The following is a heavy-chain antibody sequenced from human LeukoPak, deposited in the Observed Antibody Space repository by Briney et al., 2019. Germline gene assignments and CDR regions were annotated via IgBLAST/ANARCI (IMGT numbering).Heavy chain of an antibody. CDR3: ARDELYCSGGSCYSSDY. Sequence: GGSLRLSCAASGFTVSSNYMSWVRQAPGKGLEWVSIIYRVGSTYYADSVKGRFTISRDNSKNTLLLQMNSLRAEDTAVYYCARDELYCSGGSCYSSDYWGQGTLVTVSS. CDR1: GFTVSSNY. J-gene: IGHJ4*02. V-gene: IGHV3-53*01. CDR2: IYRVGST. D-gene: IGHD2-15*01.